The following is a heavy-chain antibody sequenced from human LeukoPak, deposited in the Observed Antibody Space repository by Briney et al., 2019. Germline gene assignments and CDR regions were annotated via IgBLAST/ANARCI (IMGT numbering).Heavy chain of an antibody. J-gene: IGHJ4*02. CDR3: ARGSKTAGGTLDY. Sequence: GRSLRLSCAASGFSFSSYAMHWVRQAPGKGLEWVAVIWYDGSNKYYTDSVKGRFTISRDNSKNTVYLQMNSLRAEDTAVYFCARGSKTAGGTLDYWGQGTLVTVSS. CDR2: IWYDGSNK. CDR1: GFSFSSYA. D-gene: IGHD6-13*01. V-gene: IGHV3-33*01.